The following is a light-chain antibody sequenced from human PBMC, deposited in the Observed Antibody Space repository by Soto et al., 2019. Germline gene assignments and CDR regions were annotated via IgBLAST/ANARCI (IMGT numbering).Light chain of an antibody. Sequence: DIVMTQSPDSLAVPLGERATIKCKSSQSVLYSSNNKNHLAWYQQKPGQPPKLLIYWASTRESGVPDRFSGSGSGTDFTLTISSLQAEDVAVYYCQQYYSTLTFGGGTKVEIK. CDR1: QSVLYSSNNKNH. J-gene: IGKJ4*01. V-gene: IGKV4-1*01. CDR3: QQYYSTLT. CDR2: WAS.